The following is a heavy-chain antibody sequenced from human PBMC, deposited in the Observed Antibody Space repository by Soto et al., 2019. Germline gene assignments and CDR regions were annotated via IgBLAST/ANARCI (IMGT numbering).Heavy chain of an antibody. CDR3: AHRLPGPPGYDV. CDR2: IYWNDEQ. V-gene: IGHV2-5*01. Sequence: QITLKESGPTLVKPTQTLTLTCTFSGFSLTSGVVGVGWIRQPPGEALEWLALIYWNDEQYYNPSLRNRLTITRDTSKNQVVLTMTNMDPVDTATYYRAHRLPGPPGYDVWGQGTTVTASS. D-gene: IGHD6-13*01. J-gene: IGHJ6*02. CDR1: GFSLTSGVVG.